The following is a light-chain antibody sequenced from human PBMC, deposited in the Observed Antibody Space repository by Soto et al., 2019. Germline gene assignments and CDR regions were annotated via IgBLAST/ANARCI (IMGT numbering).Light chain of an antibody. CDR3: QQRSNWPPLT. CDR1: QSVSSSY. V-gene: IGKV3D-20*02. CDR2: GAS. Sequence: EIVLTQSPGTLSLSPGERATLSCRAIQSVSSSYLAWYQQKPGQAPRLLMYGASSRATGIPDRFSGGGSATDFTLTISRLEPEDFAVYYCQQRSNWPPLTFGGGTKVEIK. J-gene: IGKJ4*01.